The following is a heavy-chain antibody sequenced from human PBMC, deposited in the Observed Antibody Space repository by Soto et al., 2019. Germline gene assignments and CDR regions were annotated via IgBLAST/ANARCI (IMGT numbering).Heavy chain of an antibody. D-gene: IGHD1-26*01. Sequence: GGSLRLSCAASGFTFSSYWMHWVRQVSGKGLVWVSRVYSDGSSTSYADSVKGRFTISRDNAKNTLYLQMNSLRAEDTAVYYCARGMSGGSYFDYWGQGTRVTVSS. V-gene: IGHV3-74*01. J-gene: IGHJ4*02. CDR2: VYSDGSST. CDR1: GFTFSSYW. CDR3: ARGMSGGSYFDY.